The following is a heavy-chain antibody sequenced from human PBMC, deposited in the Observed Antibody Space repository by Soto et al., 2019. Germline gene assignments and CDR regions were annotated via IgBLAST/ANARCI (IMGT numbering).Heavy chain of an antibody. CDR2: VSFGRDT. Sequence: SETLSLTCTVSGAFVISSNSYWAWIRQSPGTGLEWIGSVSFGRDTYFNPSLKSRLTISADTSKNEISLNLNSATAADTAVYYCARQPLHRVGSSISTLDIWRQGTVVT. V-gene: IGHV4-39*01. CDR1: GAFVISSNSY. D-gene: IGHD1-26*01. J-gene: IGHJ3*02. CDR3: ARQPLHRVGSSISTLDI.